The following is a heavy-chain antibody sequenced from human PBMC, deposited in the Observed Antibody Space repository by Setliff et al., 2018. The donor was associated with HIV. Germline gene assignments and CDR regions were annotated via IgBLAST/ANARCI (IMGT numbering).Heavy chain of an antibody. CDR3: AKGGTTVLDY. Sequence: SLKISCAASGFTFSNYWMHWVRQAPGKGLVWVSRINSDGSGTSYADSVKGRFTISRDNAKNTLYLQMNSLRAEDTAVYYCAKGGTTVLDYWGQGTLVTVSS. J-gene: IGHJ4*02. CDR1: GFTFSNYW. V-gene: IGHV3-74*01. CDR2: INSDGSGT. D-gene: IGHD4-17*01.